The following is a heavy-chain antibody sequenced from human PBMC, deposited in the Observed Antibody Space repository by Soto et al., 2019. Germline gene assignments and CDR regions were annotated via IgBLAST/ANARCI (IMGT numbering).Heavy chain of an antibody. CDR3: ARDLADVHLWDAFDV. CDR1: GDTFNSYG. Sequence: QVQLVQSGPELKKPGSSVKVSCKAPGDTFNSYGISWVRQAPGQAHEWMGVIVHMFGTTNLALKFEDRVTITADELTTTVYMEIRGLTSEDTAVYYCARDLADVHLWDAFDVWGHGTRVTVSS. D-gene: IGHD6-13*01. CDR2: IVHMFGTT. J-gene: IGHJ3*01. V-gene: IGHV1-69*01.